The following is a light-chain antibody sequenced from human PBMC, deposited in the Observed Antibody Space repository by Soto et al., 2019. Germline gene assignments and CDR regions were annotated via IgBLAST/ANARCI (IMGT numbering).Light chain of an antibody. CDR1: QSISSY. Sequence: DIQMTQSTSSLSASVGDRVTTTRRASQSISSYLNWYQQKPGQAHKLLIYAASSLQSADPSRFSGSGSGTDFTLTISSLQPDNFEPYYYQHSYSIQFTLGPCPKVDV. V-gene: IGKV1-39*01. J-gene: IGKJ3*01. CDR3: QHSYSIQFT. CDR2: AAS.